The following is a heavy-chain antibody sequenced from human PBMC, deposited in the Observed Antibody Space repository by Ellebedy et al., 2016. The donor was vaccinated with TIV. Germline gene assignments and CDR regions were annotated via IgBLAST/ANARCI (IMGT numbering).Heavy chain of an antibody. CDR2: IYPGDSDT. CDR1: GYSFTSYW. J-gene: IGHJ5*02. Sequence: GESLKISXKGSGYSFTSYWIGWVRQMPGKGLEWMGIIYPGDSDTRYSPSFQGQVTISADKSISTAYLQWSSLKASDTAMYYCARHVRPRIAARGGWFDPWGQGTLVTVSS. D-gene: IGHD6-6*01. CDR3: ARHVRPRIAARGGWFDP. V-gene: IGHV5-51*01.